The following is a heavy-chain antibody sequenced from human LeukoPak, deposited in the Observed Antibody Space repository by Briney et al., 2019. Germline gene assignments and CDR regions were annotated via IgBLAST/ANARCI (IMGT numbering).Heavy chain of an antibody. J-gene: IGHJ4*02. Sequence: GSLSLSCAASGFTFMNNWMTWVRQAPGKGLEWVAHIKEDGSAQNYIDSVKGRFTISRDNAKNSLFLQMNSVRAEDTAIYYCARDLGWFHFDSWGQGTLVTVSS. V-gene: IGHV3-7*01. CDR2: IKEDGSAQ. D-gene: IGHD2-15*01. CDR3: ARDLGWFHFDS. CDR1: GFTFMNNW.